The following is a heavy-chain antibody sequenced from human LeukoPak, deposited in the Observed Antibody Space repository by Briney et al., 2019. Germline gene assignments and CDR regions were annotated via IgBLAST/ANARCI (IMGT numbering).Heavy chain of an antibody. J-gene: IGHJ5*02. CDR1: GGTFSSYA. D-gene: IGHD2-15*01. Sequence: ASVKVSCKASGGTFSSYAISWVRQAPGQGLEWMGGIIPIFGTANYAQKFQGRVTITADESTSTAYMELSSLRSEDTAVYYCARQYCSGGSCSEGWFDPWGQGTLVTVSS. V-gene: IGHV1-69*13. CDR3: ARQYCSGGSCSEGWFDP. CDR2: IIPIFGTA.